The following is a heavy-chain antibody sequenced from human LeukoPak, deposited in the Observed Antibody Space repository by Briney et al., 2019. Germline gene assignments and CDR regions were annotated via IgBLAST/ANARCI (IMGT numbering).Heavy chain of an antibody. J-gene: IGHJ1*01. D-gene: IGHD2/OR15-2a*01. V-gene: IGHV3-30*02. CDR1: GFIFRSYD. CDR3: AKDLSPAYFHH. Sequence: GGSLRLSCAASGFIFRSYDMHWVRQAPGKGLEWVAFISYDGSNEYYADSVKGRFTISRDNSENTLYLQMNSLRAEDTAVYYCAKDLSPAYFHHWGQGTLVTVSS. CDR2: ISYDGSNE.